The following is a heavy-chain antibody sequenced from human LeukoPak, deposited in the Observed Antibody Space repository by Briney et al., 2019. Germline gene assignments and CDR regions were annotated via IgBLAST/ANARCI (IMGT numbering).Heavy chain of an antibody. CDR3: ASFYYGSGSL. D-gene: IGHD3-10*01. V-gene: IGHV1-69*05. Sequence: PVKVSCTASGGTFSSYAISWVRQAPGQGLEWMGGIIPIFGTANYAQKFQGRVTITTDESTSTAYMELSSLRSEDTAVYYCASFYYGSGSLWGQGTLVTVSS. CDR2: IIPIFGTA. J-gene: IGHJ4*02. CDR1: GGTFSSYA.